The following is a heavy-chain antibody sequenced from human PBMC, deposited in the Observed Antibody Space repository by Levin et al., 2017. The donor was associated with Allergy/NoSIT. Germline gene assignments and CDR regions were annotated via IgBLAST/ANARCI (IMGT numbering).Heavy chain of an antibody. CDR1: GGTFSSYA. V-gene: IGHV1-69*13. D-gene: IGHD3-22*01. CDR2: IIPIFGTA. Sequence: SVKVSCKASGGTFSSYAISWVRQAPGQGLEWMGGIIPIFGTANYAQKFQGRVTITADESTSTAYMELSSLRSEDTAVYYCARALGGITMIVDAFDIWGQGTMVTVSS. J-gene: IGHJ3*02. CDR3: ARALGGITMIVDAFDI.